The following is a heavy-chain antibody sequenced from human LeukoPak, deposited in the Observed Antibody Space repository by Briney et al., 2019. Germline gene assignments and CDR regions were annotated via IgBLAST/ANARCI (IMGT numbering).Heavy chain of an antibody. CDR2: IRADGITT. V-gene: IGHV3-43*02. CDR3: AKDYY. CDR1: GFTFSSYA. Sequence: QPGGSLRLSCAVSGFTFSSYAMGWVRQAPGKGLEWVSLIRADGITTYYADSVKGRFTISKDSSKNSLYLQMNSLRTEDSALYYCAKDYYWGQGTLVTVSS. J-gene: IGHJ4*02.